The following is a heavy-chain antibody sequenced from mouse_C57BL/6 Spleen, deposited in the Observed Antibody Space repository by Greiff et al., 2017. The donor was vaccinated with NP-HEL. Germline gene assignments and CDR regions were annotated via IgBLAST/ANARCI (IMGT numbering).Heavy chain of an antibody. J-gene: IGHJ3*01. CDR3: ARWRGYYVGDFAY. D-gene: IGHD2-1*01. CDR2: IYPGDGDT. CDR1: GYAFSSSW. V-gene: IGHV1-82*01. Sequence: QVQLKQSGPELVKPGASVKISCKASGYAFSSSWMNWVKQRPGKGLEWIGRIYPGDGDTNYNGKFKGKATLTADKSSSTAYMQLSSLTSEDSAVYYCARWRGYYVGDFAYWGQGTLVTVSA.